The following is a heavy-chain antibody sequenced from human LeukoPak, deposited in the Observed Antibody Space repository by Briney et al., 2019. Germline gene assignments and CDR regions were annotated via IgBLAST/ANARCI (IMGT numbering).Heavy chain of an antibody. D-gene: IGHD3-22*01. CDR1: GFTFSSYW. CDR3: AKEKGYYDSSGYYKYYFDY. CDR2: ISYDGSNK. Sequence: GGSLRLSCAASGFTFSSYWMDWVRQAPGKGLEWVAVISYDGSNKYYADSVKGRFTISRDNSKNTLYLQMNSLRAEDTAVYYCAKEKGYYDSSGYYKYYFDYWGQGTLVTVSS. J-gene: IGHJ4*02. V-gene: IGHV3-30*18.